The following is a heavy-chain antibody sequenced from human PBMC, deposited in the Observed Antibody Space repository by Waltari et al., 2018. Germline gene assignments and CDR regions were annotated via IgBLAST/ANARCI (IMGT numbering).Heavy chain of an antibody. CDR1: GDSLSSFS. D-gene: IGHD2-15*01. CDR2: IYTSGDT. J-gene: IGHJ6*03. CDR3: ASGGGSHAQFNYMAV. Sequence: QVQLQESGPGLVKPSEPLSLICSVSGDSLSSFSWNWIRQAPGRGLAWLGYIYTSGDTRYRTSIESRGTISADTVKNQLSRKVTAVTAADTGVYYCASGGGSHAQFNYMAVWGVGTTVTVAS. V-gene: IGHV4-59*01.